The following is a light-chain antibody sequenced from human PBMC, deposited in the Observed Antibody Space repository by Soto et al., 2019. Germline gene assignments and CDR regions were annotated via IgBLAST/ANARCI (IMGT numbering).Light chain of an antibody. CDR3: AVWDDSLDAWV. J-gene: IGLJ3*02. V-gene: IGLV1-44*01. CDR2: LNN. Sequence: LTQPPSASGTPGQTVTISYSGGSSNIAKNTVNWYQQLPGTAPKLLICLNNHRPSGVPDRFSGSKSGTSASLAISGLQSEDGADYYCAVWDDSLDAWVFGGGTQLTVL. CDR1: SSNIAKNT.